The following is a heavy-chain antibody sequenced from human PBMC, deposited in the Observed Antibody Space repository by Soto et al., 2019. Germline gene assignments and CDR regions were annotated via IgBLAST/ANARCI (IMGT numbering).Heavy chain of an antibody. D-gene: IGHD3-22*01. V-gene: IGHV1-69*01. CDR1: GGTFSSYA. J-gene: IGHJ2*01. CDR2: IIPIFGTA. Sequence: QVQLVQSGAEVKKPGSSVKVSCKASGGTFSSYAISWVRQAPGQGLEWMGGIIPIFGTANYAQKFQGRVTITADESTSTAYMELSSMRSEDTAVYYCARAYYDSSGYPSYWYFDLWGRGTLVPVSS. CDR3: ARAYYDSSGYPSYWYFDL.